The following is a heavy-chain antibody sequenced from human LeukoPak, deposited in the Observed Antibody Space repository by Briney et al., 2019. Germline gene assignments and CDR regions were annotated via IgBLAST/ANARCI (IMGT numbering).Heavy chain of an antibody. Sequence: ASVKVSCKASGYTFTSYDINWVRQATGQGLGWMGWMNPSSGNTGYAQKFQGRVTMTRNTSISTAYMELSSLRSEDTAVYYCARGQPSIAVAGTRDYWGQGTLVTVSS. CDR1: GYTFTSYD. D-gene: IGHD6-19*01. J-gene: IGHJ4*02. CDR2: MNPSSGNT. CDR3: ARGQPSIAVAGTRDY. V-gene: IGHV1-8*01.